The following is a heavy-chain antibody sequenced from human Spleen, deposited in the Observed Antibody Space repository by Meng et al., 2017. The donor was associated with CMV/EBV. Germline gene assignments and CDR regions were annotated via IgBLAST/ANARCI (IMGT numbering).Heavy chain of an antibody. V-gene: IGHV1-18*01. J-gene: IGHJ4*02. D-gene: IGHD1-14*01. CDR1: GYTFRNYG. CDR3: ARVNPGKRCSDH. CDR2: INSYIGNT. Sequence: ASVKVSCKAFGYTFRNYGVMWVRQAPGQGLEWMGWINSYIGNTSYTQRFQDRVIMTADTFTSTAYMELRSLTSDDSATYYCARVNPGKRCSDHWGQGTLVTVSS.